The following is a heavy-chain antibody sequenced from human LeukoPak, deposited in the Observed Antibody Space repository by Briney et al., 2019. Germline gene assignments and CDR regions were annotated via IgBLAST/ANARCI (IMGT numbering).Heavy chain of an antibody. D-gene: IGHD2-2*01. V-gene: IGHV1-18*01. CDR3: ARDPIPYCSSTSCYRNWFDP. J-gene: IGHJ5*02. CDR2: ISAYNGNT. CDR1: GYTFTSYG. Sequence: ASVKVSCKASGYTFTSYGISWVRQAPGQGLESMGWISAYNGNTNYAQKLQGRVTMTTDTSTSTAYMELRGLRSDDTAVYYCARDPIPYCSSTSCYRNWFDPWGQGTLVTVSS.